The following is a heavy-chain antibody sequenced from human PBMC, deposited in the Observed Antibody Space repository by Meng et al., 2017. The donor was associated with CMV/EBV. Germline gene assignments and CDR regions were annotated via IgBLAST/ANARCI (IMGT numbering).Heavy chain of an antibody. CDR1: FTFVLAG. J-gene: IGHJ4*02. Sequence: FTFVLAGMTWVRQAPGEALDGVSTIDFCGDGAYSADSVKGRFTISRDSAKDSLYLQMDSLRAEDTAVYYCARDGSAWSRDYWGQGTLVTVSS. V-gene: IGHV3-23*01. D-gene: IGHD6-19*01. CDR2: IDFCGDGA. CDR3: ARDGSAWSRDY.